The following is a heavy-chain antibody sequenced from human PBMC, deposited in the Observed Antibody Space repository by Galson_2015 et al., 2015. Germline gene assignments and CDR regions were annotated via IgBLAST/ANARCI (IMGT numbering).Heavy chain of an antibody. CDR3: ARLGGTWAA. D-gene: IGHD1-1*01. CDR2: INTNSGGT. J-gene: IGHJ5*02. CDR1: GYTFTSYD. V-gene: IGHV1-2*02. Sequence: SVKVSCKASGYTFTSYDMNWVRQAPGQGLEWAGGINTNSGGTNYAQKLQGRVTMTRDTSISTPYMELSRLRSDDTGVYYCARLGGTWAAWGQGTLVTVSS.